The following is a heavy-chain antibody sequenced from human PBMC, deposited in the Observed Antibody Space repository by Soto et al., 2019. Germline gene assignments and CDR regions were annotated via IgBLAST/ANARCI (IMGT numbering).Heavy chain of an antibody. V-gene: IGHV3-23*01. J-gene: IGHJ4*02. CDR1: GFTFSSYA. CDR3: ATRSTGTYFDY. Sequence: GGSLRLSCAASGFTFSSYAMSWVRQAPGKGLEWVSVISGSGDSTYYADSVKGRFTISRDNSKNTLYLQMNSLRAEDTAVYYCATRSTGTYFDYWGQGTLVTVSS. CDR2: ISGSGDST. D-gene: IGHD1-1*01.